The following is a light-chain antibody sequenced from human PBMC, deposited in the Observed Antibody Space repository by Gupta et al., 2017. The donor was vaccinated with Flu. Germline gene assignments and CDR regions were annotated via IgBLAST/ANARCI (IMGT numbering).Light chain of an antibody. J-gene: IGLJ2*01. CDR2: EVS. V-gene: IGLV2-14*01. Sequence: QSALTQPASGSGSPGPSITISCTGTSSDVGGYNYVSWYQQHPGKAPKLMIYEVSKRPAGVANRFSGSKSGNTASLTISGRQAEDEADYYCSSYTSSSTVVFGGGTKLTVL. CDR3: SSYTSSSTVV. CDR1: SSDVGGYNY.